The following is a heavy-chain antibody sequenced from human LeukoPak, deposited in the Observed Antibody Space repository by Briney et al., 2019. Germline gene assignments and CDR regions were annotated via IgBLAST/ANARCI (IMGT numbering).Heavy chain of an antibody. J-gene: IGHJ4*02. Sequence: ASVKVSCKASEYTFSVYHIHWVRLAPGQGLEWMGWINPNSGGTSYAQKFQGRVTMTRDTSISTAYMELSSLRSDDTAVYYCARAPNGLDYWGQGTLVTVSS. CDR3: ARAPNGLDY. CDR1: EYTFSVYH. D-gene: IGHD4/OR15-4a*01. CDR2: INPNSGGT. V-gene: IGHV1-2*02.